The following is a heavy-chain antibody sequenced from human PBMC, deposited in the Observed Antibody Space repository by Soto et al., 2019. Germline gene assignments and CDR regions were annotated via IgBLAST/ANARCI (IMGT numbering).Heavy chain of an antibody. V-gene: IGHV4-34*01. J-gene: IGHJ4*02. CDR2: IDHSGST. CDR1: GGSFSGYY. Sequence: PSETLSLTCAVYGGSFSGYYWSWIRQPPGKGLEWIGEIDHSGSTNYNPSLKSRVTISVDTSKNQFSLKLSSVTAADTAVYYCARLSTALGTDYFDYWGQGTQVTVSS. D-gene: IGHD4-17*01. CDR3: ARLSTALGTDYFDY.